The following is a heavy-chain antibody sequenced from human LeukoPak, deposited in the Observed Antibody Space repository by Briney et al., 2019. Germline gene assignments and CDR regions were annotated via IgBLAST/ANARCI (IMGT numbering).Heavy chain of an antibody. CDR1: GYTFTGYH. J-gene: IGHJ3*02. D-gene: IGHD3-22*01. Sequence: ASVKVSCKASGYTFTGYHMHWVRQAPGQGLEWMGWINPNSGGTKYVQKFQGRVTITRDTSISTAYVELSRLRSDDTAVYYCTRDSYYYESSAEINNAFDIWGQGTMVTVSS. CDR2: INPNSGGT. CDR3: TRDSYYYESSAEINNAFDI. V-gene: IGHV1-2*02.